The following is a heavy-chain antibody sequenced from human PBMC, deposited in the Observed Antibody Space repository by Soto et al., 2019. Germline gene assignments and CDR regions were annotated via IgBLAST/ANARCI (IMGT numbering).Heavy chain of an antibody. CDR3: AQDKGTRYFDY. CDR1: GISFSRSG. D-gene: IGHD1-20*01. CDR2: ISYDGSRT. V-gene: IGHV3-30*18. Sequence: QVQLVESGGGVVQPGRSLRLSCVASGISFSRSGMHWVRQAAGKGLEWVAVISYDGSRTYYPDSVKGRFTISRDDSKNTVYLQMNALSADDTAVYYCAQDKGTRYFDYWGQGALVTGSS. J-gene: IGHJ4*02.